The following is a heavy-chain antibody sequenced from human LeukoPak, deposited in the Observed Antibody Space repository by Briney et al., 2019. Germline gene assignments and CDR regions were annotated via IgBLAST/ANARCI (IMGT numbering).Heavy chain of an antibody. Sequence: GGSLRLSCAASGFTFSSYAMHWVRQAPGKGLEWVAVISYDGSNKYYADSVKGRFTISRDNSKNTLCLQMNSLRAEDTAVYYCARVWWYSSSWYGAFDIWGQGTLVTVSS. CDR1: GFTFSSYA. J-gene: IGHJ4*02. CDR3: ARVWWYSSSWYGAFDI. D-gene: IGHD6-13*01. V-gene: IGHV3-30-3*01. CDR2: ISYDGSNK.